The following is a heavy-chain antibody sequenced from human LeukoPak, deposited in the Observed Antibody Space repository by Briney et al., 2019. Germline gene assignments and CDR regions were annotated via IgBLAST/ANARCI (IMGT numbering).Heavy chain of an antibody. CDR2: INPNNGGT. Sequence: GASVKVSCKASGYTFTGYYIHWVRQAPGQGLEWMGWINPNNGGTNYAQKFQGRVTMTRDTSISTAYMELSRLTSDDTAVYYCAANTAEPGTGWFDAWGQGTLVTVSS. D-gene: IGHD2-8*02. V-gene: IGHV1-2*02. CDR1: GYTFTGYY. J-gene: IGHJ5*02. CDR3: AANTAEPGTGWFDA.